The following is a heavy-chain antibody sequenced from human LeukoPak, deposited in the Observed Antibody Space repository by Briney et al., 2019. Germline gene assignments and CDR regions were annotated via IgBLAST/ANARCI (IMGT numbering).Heavy chain of an antibody. CDR2: VKQDGSEK. CDR3: VRDIHRYYADY. D-gene: IGHD3-3*01. J-gene: IGHJ4*02. Sequence: GGSLRLSCAAPGFTFSSYWMSWVRQAPGKGLEWVANVKQDGSEKYYVDSVKGRFTISRDNAKSSLYLQMNSLRAEDTAVYYCVRDIHRYYADYWGQGTLVTVSS. V-gene: IGHV3-7*01. CDR1: GFTFSSYW.